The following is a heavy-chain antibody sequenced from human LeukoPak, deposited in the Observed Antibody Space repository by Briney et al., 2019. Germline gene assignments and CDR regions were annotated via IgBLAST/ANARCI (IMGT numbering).Heavy chain of an antibody. CDR1: GDSVSSNSAA. CDR2: TYYRSKWYN. J-gene: IGHJ4*02. CDR3: ARGTGWPQFDY. D-gene: IGHD6-19*01. V-gene: IGHV6-1*01. Sequence: SQTLSLTCAISGDSVSSNSAAWHWIRQSPSRGLEWLGRTYYRSKWYNDYSVSVKGRMTINPDTSKNQFSLQLNSVTPEDTAVYYCARGTGWPQFDYWGQGTLVTVSS.